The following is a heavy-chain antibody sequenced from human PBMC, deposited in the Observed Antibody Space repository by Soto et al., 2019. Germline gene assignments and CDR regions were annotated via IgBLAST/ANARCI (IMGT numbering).Heavy chain of an antibody. J-gene: IGHJ4*02. Sequence: EVQLLESGGGLVQPGGSLRLSCAASGFTFSTYAMNWVRQAPVKGLEWVSAISGNGATTYYADSVKGRFTISRDNSKNTLHLQMNSLRPEDTAVYYCAKRTNYCTNGVCFIPDYWGQGTLVTVSS. CDR1: GFTFSTYA. D-gene: IGHD2-8*01. CDR2: ISGNGATT. V-gene: IGHV3-23*01. CDR3: AKRTNYCTNGVCFIPDY.